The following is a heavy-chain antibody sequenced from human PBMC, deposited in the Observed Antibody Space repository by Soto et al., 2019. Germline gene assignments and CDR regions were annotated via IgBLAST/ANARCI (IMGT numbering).Heavy chain of an antibody. CDR3: ATDLPTEGSGEFDY. V-gene: IGHV3-15*02. Sequence: EVPLVESGGALVEPGGSLRLSCVASGFTFNTAWIAWVRQAPGKGLEWVGHVTTGGPTHYTAPVKGKFTISRDDSKNTAYLQMNSLKAEDTAVYYCATDLPTEGSGEFDYWGQGTPVSVSS. CDR1: GFTFNTAW. CDR2: VTTGGPT. J-gene: IGHJ4*02.